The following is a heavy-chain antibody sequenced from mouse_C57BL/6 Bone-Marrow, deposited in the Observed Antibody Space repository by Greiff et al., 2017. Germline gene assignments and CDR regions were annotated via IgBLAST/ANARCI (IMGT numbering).Heavy chain of an antibody. CDR1: GYTFTSYW. D-gene: IGHD2-4*01. V-gene: IGHV1-69*01. Sequence: VQLQQPGAELVMPGASVKLSCKASGYTFTSYWMHWVKQRPGQGLEWIGEIDPSDSYTNYNQKFKGQSTLTVDKSSSTAYMQLRSLTSEDSAVYYCARSIYDYDERYYAMDYWGQGTSVTVSS. CDR3: ARSIYDYDERYYAMDY. J-gene: IGHJ4*01. CDR2: IDPSDSYT.